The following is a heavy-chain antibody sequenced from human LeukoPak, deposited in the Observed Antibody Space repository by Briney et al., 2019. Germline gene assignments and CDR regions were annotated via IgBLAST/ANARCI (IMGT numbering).Heavy chain of an antibody. CDR1: GFSLSGYS. CDR3: ARDPWGSGSY. Sequence: GGSLRLSCAASGFSLSGYSLNWVRQAPGKGLEWVSSISSSSSYIYYADSVKGRFTISRDNAKNSVYLQMSSLRAEDTAVYYCARDPWGSGSYWGQGTLVTVSS. J-gene: IGHJ4*02. CDR2: ISSSSSYI. V-gene: IGHV3-21*01. D-gene: IGHD1-26*01.